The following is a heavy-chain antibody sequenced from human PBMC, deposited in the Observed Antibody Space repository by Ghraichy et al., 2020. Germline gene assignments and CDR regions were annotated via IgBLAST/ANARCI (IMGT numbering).Heavy chain of an antibody. CDR3: ARGAGRITIFGVVKLPFDP. D-gene: IGHD3-3*01. CDR2: INHSGST. Sequence: SETLSLTCAVYGGSFSGYYWSWIRQPPGKGLEWIGEINHSGSTNYNPSLKSRVTISVDTSKNQFSLKLSSVTAADTAVYYCARGAGRITIFGVVKLPFDPWGQGTLVTVSS. V-gene: IGHV4-34*01. J-gene: IGHJ5*02. CDR1: GGSFSGYY.